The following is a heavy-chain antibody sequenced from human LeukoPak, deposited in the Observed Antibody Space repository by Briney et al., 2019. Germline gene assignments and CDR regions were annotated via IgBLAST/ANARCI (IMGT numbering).Heavy chain of an antibody. CDR2: ISAYNGNT. CDR3: ARDLPQGVLQDNYYDSSGYHVLFDY. CDR1: GYTFTSYG. D-gene: IGHD3-22*01. J-gene: IGHJ4*02. Sequence: ASVKVSCKASGYTFTSYGISWVRQAPGQGLEWMGWISAYNGNTNYAQKLQGRVTMTTDTSTSTAYMELRSLRSDDTAVYYCARDLPQGVLQDNYYDSSGYHVLFDYWGQGTLVTVSS. V-gene: IGHV1-18*01.